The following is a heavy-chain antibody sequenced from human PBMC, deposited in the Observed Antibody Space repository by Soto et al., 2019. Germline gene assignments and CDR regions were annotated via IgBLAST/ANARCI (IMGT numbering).Heavy chain of an antibody. V-gene: IGHV3-15*07. J-gene: IGHJ6*02. Sequence: GGSLRLSCAASGFTFSNAWMNWVRQAPWKGLEWVGRIKSKTDGGTTDYAAPVKGRFTISRDDSKNTLYLQMNSLKTEDTAVYYCTTDTRRSGCYLSGYYYYGMDVWAQGTTVTVSS. CDR1: GFTFSNAW. CDR2: IKSKTDGGTT. D-gene: IGHD3-22*01. CDR3: TTDTRRSGCYLSGYYYYGMDV.